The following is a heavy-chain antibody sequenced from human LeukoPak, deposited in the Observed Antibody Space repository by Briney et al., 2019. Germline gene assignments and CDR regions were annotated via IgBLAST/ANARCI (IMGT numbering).Heavy chain of an antibody. CDR1: GYTFTSYG. CDR2: ISAYNGNT. V-gene: IGHV1-18*01. J-gene: IGHJ5*02. CDR3: ARDPSNTSGWKTWFDP. Sequence: GASVKVSCKASGYTFTSYGISWVRQAPGQGLEWMGWISAYNGNTNYAQKLQGRVTMTTDTSTSTAYMELRSLRSDDTAVYYCARDPSNTSGWKTWFDPWGQGTLVTVSS. D-gene: IGHD6-19*01.